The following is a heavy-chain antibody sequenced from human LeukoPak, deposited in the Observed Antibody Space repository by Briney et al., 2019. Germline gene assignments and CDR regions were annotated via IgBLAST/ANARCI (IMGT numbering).Heavy chain of an antibody. D-gene: IGHD3-22*01. CDR2: IRYDGSKT. CDR3: ARDFGDVNSNYYYKPEY. CDR1: GFDLSRNG. V-gene: IGHV3-30*02. J-gene: IGHJ4*02. Sequence: GGSLRLSCAASGFDLSRNGMHWVRQAPGKGLEWVSFIRYDGSKTFYGDSVTGRFTISRDNSKNTLYLQMNSLRAEDTAVYYCARDFGDVNSNYYYKPEYWGQGVLVTVSS.